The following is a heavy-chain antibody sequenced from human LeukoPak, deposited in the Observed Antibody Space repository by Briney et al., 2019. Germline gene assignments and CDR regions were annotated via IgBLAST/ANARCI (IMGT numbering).Heavy chain of an antibody. CDR3: ARGARAGYNLDPFDY. D-gene: IGHD5-24*01. V-gene: IGHV4-59*08. Sequence: SETLSLTCTVSGGSLSSYYWSWIRQPPGKGLEWIGYIYYSGSTKYNPSLKSRVTISVDTSKNQFSLRLSSVTAADTAVYCARGARAGYNLDPFDYWGQGTLVTVS. CDR1: GGSLSSYY. CDR2: IYYSGST. J-gene: IGHJ4*02.